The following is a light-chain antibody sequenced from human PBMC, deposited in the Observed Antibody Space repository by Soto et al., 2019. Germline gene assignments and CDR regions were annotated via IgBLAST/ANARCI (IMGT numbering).Light chain of an antibody. CDR2: EVS. CDR1: SSVVGAYDY. CDR3: SSYTSSSTRV. V-gene: IGLV2-14*03. Sequence: QSVLTQRASVSGSPGQSITISCTGTSSVVGAYDYVSWYQQHPDKAPKLMIYEVSHRPSGVSNRFYGSKSVNTATLTISGLQAEDEADCYCSSYTSSSTRVFGTGTKVTVL. J-gene: IGLJ1*01.